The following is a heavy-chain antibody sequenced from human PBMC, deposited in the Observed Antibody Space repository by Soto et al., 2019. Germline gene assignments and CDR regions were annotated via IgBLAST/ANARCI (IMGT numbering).Heavy chain of an antibody. J-gene: IGHJ6*02. CDR3: ARDWGYDPDPTYYYGMDV. CDR1: GDTVSTNTAA. D-gene: IGHD5-12*01. CDR2: IYYKSRWYN. Sequence: PSPTLSLTCAISGDTVSTNTAAWNWIRQSPSRGLEWLGRIYYKSRWYNDYSESLKSRIAIIPDTSRNQFSLQMHSVIPEDTAVYYCARDWGYDPDPTYYYGMDVWGQGTKVTVSS. V-gene: IGHV6-1*01.